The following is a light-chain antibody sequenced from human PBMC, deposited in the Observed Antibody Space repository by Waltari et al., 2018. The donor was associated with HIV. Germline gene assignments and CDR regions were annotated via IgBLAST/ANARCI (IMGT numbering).Light chain of an antibody. CDR2: LAS. J-gene: IGKJ2*01. Sequence: DIRMTQSPSPLPQFLETTFPISCRASQNIGIFLAWYQQKPGKAPKLLISLASSRERGVPIRFSGSGSGSDFSLTISGLQYEDFATYYCQQFETYYIFGQGTRLE. CDR3: QQFETYYI. V-gene: IGKV1-5*03. CDR1: QNIGIF.